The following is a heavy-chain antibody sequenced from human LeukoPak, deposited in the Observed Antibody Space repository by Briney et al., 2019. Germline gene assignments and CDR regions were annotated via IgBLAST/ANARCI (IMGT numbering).Heavy chain of an antibody. D-gene: IGHD3-10*01. CDR3: ARGLLWFGEPHFDY. J-gene: IGHJ4*02. CDR2: ISYDGSNK. CDR1: GFTFCSYA. V-gene: IGHV3-30*04. Sequence: GGSLRLSCAASGFTFCSYAMHWVRQAPGKGLEWVGVISYDGSNKYYADSVKGRFTISRDNSKNTLYLQMNSLRAENTAVYYCARGLLWFGEPHFDYWGQGTLVTVSS.